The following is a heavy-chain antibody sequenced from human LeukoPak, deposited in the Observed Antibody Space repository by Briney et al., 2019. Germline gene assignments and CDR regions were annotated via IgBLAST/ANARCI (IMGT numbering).Heavy chain of an antibody. J-gene: IGHJ3*02. Sequence: ASVKVSCKASGFTFTSSAMQWVRQARGQRLEWIGWIVVGSDNTNYAQKFQERVTIARDMSTSTAYMELSSLRSEDTAVYYCAAAVWDNDAFDIWGQGTMVTVSS. CDR2: IVVGSDNT. CDR1: GFTFTSSA. D-gene: IGHD3-16*01. V-gene: IGHV1-58*02. CDR3: AAAVWDNDAFDI.